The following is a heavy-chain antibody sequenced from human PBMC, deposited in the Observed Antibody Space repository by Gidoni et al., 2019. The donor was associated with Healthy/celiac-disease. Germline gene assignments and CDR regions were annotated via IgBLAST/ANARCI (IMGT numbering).Heavy chain of an antibody. J-gene: IGHJ5*02. CDR3: ARHVGYCSSTSCYNSWFDP. CDR2: IYYSGST. V-gene: IGHV4-39*01. D-gene: IGHD2-2*03. CDR1: GGSISSSSYY. Sequence: QLQLQESGPGLVKPSETLSLTCTVSGGSISSSSYYWGWIRQPPGKGLEWIGSIYYSGSTYYNPSLKSRVIISVDTSKNQFSLKLSSVTAADTAVYYCARHVGYCSSTSCYNSWFDPWGQGTLVTVSS.